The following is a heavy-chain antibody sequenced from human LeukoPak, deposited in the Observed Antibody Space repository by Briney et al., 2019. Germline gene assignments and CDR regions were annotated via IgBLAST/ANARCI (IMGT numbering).Heavy chain of an antibody. CDR1: GGSISSYY. CDR3: ARLAEKHDAFDI. D-gene: IGHD1-14*01. CDR2: IYTSGST. V-gene: IGHV4-4*09. J-gene: IGHJ3*02. Sequence: SETLSLTCTVSGGSISSYYWSWIRQPPGKGLEWIGYIYTSGSTNYNPSLKSRVTISVDTSKNQFSLKLSSVIAADTAVYYFARLAEKHDAFDIWGQGTMVTVSS.